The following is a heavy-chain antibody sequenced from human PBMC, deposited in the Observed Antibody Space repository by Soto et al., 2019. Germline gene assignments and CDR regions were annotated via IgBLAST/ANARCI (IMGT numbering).Heavy chain of an antibody. CDR3: AKSRGVGVVLVVASDAFGI. D-gene: IGHD2-15*01. Sequence: EVQLLESGGGLVQPGGSLRLSCAASGFTFSSYAMSWVRQAPGKGLEWVSAISGSGGSTYYADSVKGRFTISRGNSKDTLHLQMSSLRAEATAVYDWAKSRGVGVVLVVASDAFGIWGQVTTVAVAS. CDR2: ISGSGGST. J-gene: IGHJ3*02. CDR1: GFTFSSYA. V-gene: IGHV3-23*01.